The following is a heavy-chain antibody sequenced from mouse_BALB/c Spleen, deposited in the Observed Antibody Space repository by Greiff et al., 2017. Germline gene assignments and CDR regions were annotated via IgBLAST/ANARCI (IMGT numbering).Heavy chain of an antibody. V-gene: IGHV2-6-7*01. CDR1: GFSLTGYG. CDR2: IWGDGST. CDR3: ARVAYYGNYLYAMDY. Sequence: VKLVESGPGLVAPSQSLSITCTVSGFSLTGYGVNWVRQPPGKGLEWLGMIWGDGSTDYNSALKSRLSISKDNSKSQVFLEMNSLQTDDTARYYCARVAYYGNYLYAMDYWGQGTSVTVSS. J-gene: IGHJ4*01. D-gene: IGHD2-10*01.